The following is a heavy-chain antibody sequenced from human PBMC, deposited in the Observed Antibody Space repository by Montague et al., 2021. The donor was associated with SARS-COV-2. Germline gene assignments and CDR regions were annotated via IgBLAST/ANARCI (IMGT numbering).Heavy chain of an antibody. CDR2: IKPDGGEK. D-gene: IGHD1-26*01. V-gene: IGHV3-7*03. CDR3: ARDSRIVGATGSMDV. CDR1: GFTFSSYW. J-gene: IGHJ6*02. Sequence: SLRLSCAASGFTFSSYWMSWVRQTPGKGLEWVANIKPDGGEKHYVDSVKGRFTISRDNAKNSLNLQMDSLRAEDTALYYCARDSRIVGATGSMDVWGQGTTVIVSS.